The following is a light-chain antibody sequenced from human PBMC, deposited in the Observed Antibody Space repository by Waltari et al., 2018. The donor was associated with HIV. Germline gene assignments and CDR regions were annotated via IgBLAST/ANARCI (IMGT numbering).Light chain of an antibody. CDR3: GTWDSSLSASV. CDR1: SSNIGNNY. J-gene: IGLJ3*02. V-gene: IGLV1-51*02. CDR2: ENN. Sequence: QSVLTQSPSVSAAPGQKVTISCSGSSSNIGNNYVSWYQQFPGTAPKLLIYENNKRPSVMPDRFSGSKSGTSATLGITGLQTGDEANYYCGTWDSSLSASVFGGGTELTVL.